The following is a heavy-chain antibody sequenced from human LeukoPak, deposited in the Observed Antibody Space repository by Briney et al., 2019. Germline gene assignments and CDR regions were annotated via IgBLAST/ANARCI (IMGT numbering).Heavy chain of an antibody. CDR1: GFTFIDYD. CDR2: IGIRGDT. Sequence: GGPLRLSCAASGFTFIDYDMHWVRQVIGKGLEWVSAIGIRGDTHYSGSVKGRFTISRENAESSLYLQMNSQRAEDTAVYYCARGGIQVSGIDEFDYWGQGTLVTVSS. D-gene: IGHD6-19*01. CDR3: ARGGIQVSGIDEFDY. J-gene: IGHJ4*02. V-gene: IGHV3-13*01.